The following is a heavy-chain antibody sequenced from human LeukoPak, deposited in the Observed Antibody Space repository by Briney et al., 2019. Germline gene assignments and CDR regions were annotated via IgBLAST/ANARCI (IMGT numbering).Heavy chain of an antibody. D-gene: IGHD6-19*01. J-gene: IGHJ4*02. CDR3: ARGLSSGWYFDY. V-gene: IGHV1-46*01. Sequence: ASVKVSCKASGYTFTNYYMHWVRQAPGQGLEWVGIINPSGGSTTYAQTFQGRVTMTRDTSTRTVYMELSSLRSEDTAVYYCARGLSSGWYFDYWGQGTLVTVSS. CDR1: GYTFTNYY. CDR2: INPSGGST.